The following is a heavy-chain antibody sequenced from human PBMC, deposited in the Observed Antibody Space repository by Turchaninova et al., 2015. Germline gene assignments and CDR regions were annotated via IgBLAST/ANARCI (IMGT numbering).Heavy chain of an antibody. D-gene: IGHD3-22*01. CDR2: IYYSGST. CDR3: AREPDYYDSSGYPNWFDP. CDR1: GGSIRSGCDY. Sequence: QLQLQESGPGLVKPSATLSLPCTVPGGSIRSGCDYWGWIRQPPGKGLEWIVSIYYSGSTYDNPSLKSRVTISVDTSKNQFSLKLSSVTAADTAVYYCAREPDYYDSSGYPNWFDPWGQGTLVTVSS. J-gene: IGHJ5*02. V-gene: IGHV4-39*07.